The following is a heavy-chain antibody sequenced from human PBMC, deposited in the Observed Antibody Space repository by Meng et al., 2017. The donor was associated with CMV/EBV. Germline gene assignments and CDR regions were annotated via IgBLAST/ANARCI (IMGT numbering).Heavy chain of an antibody. D-gene: IGHD2-2*01. J-gene: IGHJ6*02. CDR1: RFTFSSYS. CDR2: ISSSSSYI. V-gene: IGHV3-21*01. Sequence: GESLKISCAASRFTFSSYSMNWVRQAPGKGLEWVSSISSSSSYIYYADSVKGRFTISRDNAKNSLYLQMNSLRAEDTAVYYCARDYCSSTSCGNYYYYGMDVWGQGTTVTVSS. CDR3: ARDYCSSTSCGNYYYYGMDV.